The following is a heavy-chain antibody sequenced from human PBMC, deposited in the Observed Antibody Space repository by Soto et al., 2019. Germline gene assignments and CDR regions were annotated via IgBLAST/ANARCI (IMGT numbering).Heavy chain of an antibody. CDR3: ARGRAGTSYFDY. D-gene: IGHD1-7*01. CDR2: ISAYNGNT. Sequence: ASVKVSCKASGYTFPSYGISWVRQAPGQGLEWMGWISAYNGNTNYAQKLQGRVTMTTDTSTSTAYMELRSLRSDDTAVYYCARGRAGTSYFDYWGQGSLVTVSS. V-gene: IGHV1-18*01. J-gene: IGHJ4*02. CDR1: GYTFPSYG.